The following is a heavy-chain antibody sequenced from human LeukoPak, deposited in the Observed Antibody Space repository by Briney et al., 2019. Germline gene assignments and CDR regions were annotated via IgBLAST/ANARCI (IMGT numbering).Heavy chain of an antibody. Sequence: PSETLSLTCAVYGGSFSGYYWSWIHQPPGKGLEWIGEINHSGSTNYNPSLKSRVTISVDTSKNQFSLKLTSVTAADTAVYYCATLGEYYDSSGYYYNWGQGTLVTVSP. CDR2: INHSGST. V-gene: IGHV4-34*01. CDR1: GGSFSGYY. J-gene: IGHJ4*02. D-gene: IGHD3-22*01. CDR3: ATLGEYYDSSGYYYN.